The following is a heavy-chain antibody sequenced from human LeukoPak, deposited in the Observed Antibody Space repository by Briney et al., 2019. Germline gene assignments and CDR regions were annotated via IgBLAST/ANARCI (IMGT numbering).Heavy chain of an antibody. Sequence: SGTLSLTCAVSGGSISSSNWWSWVRQPPGKGLEWIGEIYRSGSTNYNPSLKSRVTISVDKSKNQFSLKLSSVTAADTAVYYCASSQSHPLDGGIAAAGTSFDIWGQGTMVTVSS. D-gene: IGHD6-13*01. J-gene: IGHJ3*02. V-gene: IGHV4-4*02. CDR3: ASSQSHPLDGGIAAAGTSFDI. CDR1: GGSISSSNW. CDR2: IYRSGST.